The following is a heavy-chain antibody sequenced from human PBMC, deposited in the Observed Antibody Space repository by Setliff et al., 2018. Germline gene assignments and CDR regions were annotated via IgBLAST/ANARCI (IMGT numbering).Heavy chain of an antibody. CDR3: ASIDWGENFYNMDV. V-gene: IGHV3-74*01. CDR2: INGDGTIT. D-gene: IGHD7-27*01. Sequence: GGSLRLSCGASGFTFSKYWMYWVRQVPGKGLVWVSRINGDGTITNYAGSVKGRFTISRDNAKNTLYLQMNGLRGEDTAVYFWASIDWGENFYNMDVWGKGTTVTVSS. J-gene: IGHJ6*03. CDR1: GFTFSKYW.